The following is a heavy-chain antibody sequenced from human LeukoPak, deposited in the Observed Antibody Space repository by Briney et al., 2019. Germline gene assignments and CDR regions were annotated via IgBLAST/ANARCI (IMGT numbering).Heavy chain of an antibody. CDR3: ALGSTGADY. CDR1: GGSISDSSSS. Sequence: SETLSLTCTVSGGSISDSSSSWGWLRQPPGKGLEWIGSIFHTGSTYYNPSLKTRATISLDMSRKQFSLRLSSVTAADTAVYYCALGSTGADYWGQGTLVTVSS. D-gene: IGHD6-13*01. J-gene: IGHJ4*02. V-gene: IGHV4-39*07. CDR2: IFHTGST.